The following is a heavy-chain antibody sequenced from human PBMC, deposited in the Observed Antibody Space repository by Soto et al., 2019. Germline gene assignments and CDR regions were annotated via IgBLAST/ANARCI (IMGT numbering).Heavy chain of an antibody. J-gene: IGHJ4*02. CDR1: GGSISSYY. D-gene: IGHD5-12*01. V-gene: IGHV4-4*07. CDR3: ARIRRSGYDLGYFDY. CDR2: IYTSGST. Sequence: SETLALTCTVSGGSISSYYWSWIRQPAGKGLEWIGRIYTSGSTNYNPSLKSRVTMSVDTSKNQFSLKLSSVTAADTAVYYCARIRRSGYDLGYFDYWGQGTLVTVSS.